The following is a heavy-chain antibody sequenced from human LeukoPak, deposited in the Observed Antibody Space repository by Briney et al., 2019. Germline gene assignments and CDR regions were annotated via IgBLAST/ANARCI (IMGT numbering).Heavy chain of an antibody. CDR1: GLPFSSYW. V-gene: IGHV3-7*01. J-gene: IGHJ4*02. Sequence: PGGSLRLSCAASGLPFSSYWMSWVRQAPGKGLEWVANIKPDGSEKNYVDSVKGRFTISRDNSKNTLYLQMNSLRAEDTAVYYCARGGNSYSSSWYGGDYWGQGTLVTVSS. CDR2: IKPDGSEK. CDR3: ARGGNSYSSSWYGGDY. D-gene: IGHD6-13*01.